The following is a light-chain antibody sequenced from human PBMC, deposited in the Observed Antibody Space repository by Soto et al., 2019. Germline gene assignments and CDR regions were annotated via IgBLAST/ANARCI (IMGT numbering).Light chain of an antibody. J-gene: IGKJ1*01. CDR2: GTS. Sequence: EIVLTQSPATLSLSPGERATLSCRASQSVSSYLAWYQQKPGQPPSLLIYGTSSRATGIPDRFSGSGSGTDFTLTISRLEPEDSAIYYCQQYVSWTFGQGTKVEIK. CDR3: QQYVSWT. V-gene: IGKV3-20*01. CDR1: QSVSSY.